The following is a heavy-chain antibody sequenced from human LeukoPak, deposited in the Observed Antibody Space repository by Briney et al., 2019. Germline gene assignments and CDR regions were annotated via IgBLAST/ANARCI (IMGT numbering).Heavy chain of an antibody. CDR3: ARAAYCSGGGCPYDYGLDV. J-gene: IGHJ6*02. D-gene: IGHD2-15*01. V-gene: IGHV3-21*01. CDR2: ISSSSSYI. Sequence: KTGGVLRLSCAASGFTFSSYSMNWVRQAPGKGLEWVSSISSSSSYIYYADSVKGRFTISRDNAKNSLYLQMNSLRAEDTAVFYCARAAYCSGGGCPYDYGLDVWGQGTTVTVPS. CDR1: GFTFSSYS.